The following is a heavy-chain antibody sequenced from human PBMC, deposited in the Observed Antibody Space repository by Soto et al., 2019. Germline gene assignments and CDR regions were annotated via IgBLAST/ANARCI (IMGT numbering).Heavy chain of an antibody. CDR1: GYSFTTYW. J-gene: IGHJ5*02. CDR2: IDPSDSYA. V-gene: IGHV5-10-1*01. CDR3: GRVRVDKAEGWFDP. D-gene: IGHD5-12*01. Sequence: GESLQISCKGSGYSFTTYWITWGRQVPGKGLGWMGRIDPSDSYANYSTSFQGHVTMSADKSISTAYLQWSSLKASDTAMYYCGRVRVDKAEGWFDPWGQGTLVTVSS.